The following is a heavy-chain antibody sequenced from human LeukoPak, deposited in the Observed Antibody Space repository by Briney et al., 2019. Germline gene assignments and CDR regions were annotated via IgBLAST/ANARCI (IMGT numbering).Heavy chain of an antibody. CDR2: INPNSGAT. CDR1: GYTFTGYY. D-gene: IGHD6-13*01. J-gene: IGHJ4*02. Sequence: GASVKVSCNTSGYTFTGYYLHWVRQAPGQGLEWMGWINPNSGATDYAQRFQGRVTMTRDTSISTAYMELNSLTSDDTAVYFCARGPHIAAAGTGPQTYWGQGTLVTVSP. V-gene: IGHV1-2*02. CDR3: ARGPHIAAAGTGPQTY.